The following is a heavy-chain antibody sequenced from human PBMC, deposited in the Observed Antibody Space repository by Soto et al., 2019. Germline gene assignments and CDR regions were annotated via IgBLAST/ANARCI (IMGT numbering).Heavy chain of an antibody. CDR1: GFTFSSYA. V-gene: IGHV3-30-3*01. J-gene: IGHJ4*02. CDR3: ARDLYGDGGTPDY. Sequence: QVQLVESGGGVVQPGRSLRLSCAASGFTFSSYAMHWVRQAPGKGLEWVAVISYDGSNKYYADSVKGRFTISRDNSKNTLYLQMNSLRAEDTAVYYCARDLYGDGGTPDYWGQGALVTVSS. D-gene: IGHD4-17*01. CDR2: ISYDGSNK.